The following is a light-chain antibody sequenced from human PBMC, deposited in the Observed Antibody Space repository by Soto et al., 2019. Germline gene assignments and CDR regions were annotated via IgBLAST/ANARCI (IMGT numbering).Light chain of an antibody. CDR3: QSYDSDLSGVL. J-gene: IGLJ2*01. CDR1: SSNIGTGYD. Sequence: QSVLTQPPSVSGAPGQRVTISCTGSSSNIGTGYDVHWYQQFPGTAPKLLIYANNIRPSGVPARFSGSKSGTSASLAINGLQAEDEADYYCQSYDSDLSGVLFGGGTKLTVL. V-gene: IGLV1-40*01. CDR2: ANN.